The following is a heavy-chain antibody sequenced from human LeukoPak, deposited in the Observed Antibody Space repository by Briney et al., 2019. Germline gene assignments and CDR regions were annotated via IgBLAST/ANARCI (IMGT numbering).Heavy chain of an antibody. Sequence: GGSLRLSCAASGFTFSSYSMNWVRQAPGKGLEWVSCISSSSSYIYYADSVKGRFTISRDNAKNSLYLQMNSLRAEDTAVYYCATYTIFDAFDIWGQGTMVTVSS. V-gene: IGHV3-21*01. CDR3: ATYTIFDAFDI. J-gene: IGHJ3*02. CDR2: ISSSSSYI. D-gene: IGHD3-3*01. CDR1: GFTFSSYS.